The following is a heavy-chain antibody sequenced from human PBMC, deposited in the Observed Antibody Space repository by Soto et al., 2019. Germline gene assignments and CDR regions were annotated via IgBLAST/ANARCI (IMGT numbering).Heavy chain of an antibody. D-gene: IGHD3-3*01. J-gene: IGHJ4*02. V-gene: IGHV4-34*01. CDR3: ARRYYDFWSGYYTY. Sequence: SETLSLTCSFYGWSFSCYYWSWIRQPPGKGLEWIGEINHSGSTNYNPSLKSRVTISVDTSKNQFSLKLSSVTAADTAVYYCARRYYDFWSGYYTYWGQGTLVTVSS. CDR2: INHSGST. CDR1: GWSFSCYY.